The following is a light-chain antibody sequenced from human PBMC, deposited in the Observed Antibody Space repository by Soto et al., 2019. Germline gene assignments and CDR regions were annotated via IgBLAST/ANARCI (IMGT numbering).Light chain of an antibody. J-gene: IGLJ1*01. V-gene: IGLV1-40*01. CDR1: SSNIGAGYD. CDR3: QSYDSSLSGSYV. CDR2: GNI. Sequence: QSVLTQPPSVSGAPGQTVTISCTGSSSNIGAGYDVHWYQQLPGTAPKLLIYGNINRPSGVTDRFSGSKSGTSASLAITGLQAEDDADYYCQSYDSSLSGSYVFGTGTKVTVL.